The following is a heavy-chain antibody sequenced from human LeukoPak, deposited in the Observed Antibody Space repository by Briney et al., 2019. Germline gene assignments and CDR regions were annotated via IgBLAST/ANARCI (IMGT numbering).Heavy chain of an antibody. Sequence: PLETLCLTCTVSGGSTSSYYWSWIRQPPGKGLEWIGYIYHSGSTNYNPSPKSRVTISVDTSKNQFSLKLSSVTAADTAVYYCARDHGGAYLFDYWGQGPLDTVSS. CDR1: GGSTSSYY. CDR2: IYHSGST. J-gene: IGHJ4*02. CDR3: ARDHGGAYLFDY. V-gene: IGHV4-59*01. D-gene: IGHD4-23*01.